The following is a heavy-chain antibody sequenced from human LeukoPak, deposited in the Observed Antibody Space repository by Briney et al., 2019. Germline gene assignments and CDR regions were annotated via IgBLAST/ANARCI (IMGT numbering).Heavy chain of an antibody. J-gene: IGHJ3*02. CDR2: IYTSGST. CDR1: GGSLSSSY. D-gene: IGHD1-14*01. Sequence: PSETLSLTCTVSGGSLSSSYWSWIRQPAGKGLEWIGRIYTSGSTKYNPSLKSRITISVDTSKNEFSLKLSSVTAADTAVYYCARQPGGTAAFDIWGQGTTVTVSA. CDR3: ARQPGGTAAFDI. V-gene: IGHV4-4*07.